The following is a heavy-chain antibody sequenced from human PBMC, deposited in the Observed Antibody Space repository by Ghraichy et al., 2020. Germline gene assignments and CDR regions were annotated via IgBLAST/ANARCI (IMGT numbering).Heavy chain of an antibody. V-gene: IGHV3-21*01. D-gene: IGHD2-15*01. CDR2: ISSSSSYI. CDR3: ARGRIVVVETYGMDV. J-gene: IGHJ6*02. CDR1: GFTFSSYS. Sequence: GGSLRLSCAASGFTFSSYSMNWVRQAPGKGLEWVSSISSSSSYIYYADSVKGRFTISRDNAKNSLYLQMNSLRAEDTAVYYCARGRIVVVETYGMDVWGQGTTVTVSS.